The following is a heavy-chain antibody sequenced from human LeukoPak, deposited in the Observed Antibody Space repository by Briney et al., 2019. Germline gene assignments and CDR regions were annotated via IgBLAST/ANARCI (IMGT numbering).Heavy chain of an antibody. J-gene: IGHJ4*02. V-gene: IGHV3-23*01. D-gene: IGHD1-26*01. CDR3: AKRGAEVGATVAPGDY. CDR2: ISGSGT. CDR1: GFTFSSHA. Sequence: PGGSLRLSCAASGFTFSSHAMSWVRQAPGKGLVWVSGISGSGTYYADSVKGRFTISRDNSKNTLYLQMNSLRAEDTAVYYCAKRGAEVGATVAPGDYWGQGTLVTVSS.